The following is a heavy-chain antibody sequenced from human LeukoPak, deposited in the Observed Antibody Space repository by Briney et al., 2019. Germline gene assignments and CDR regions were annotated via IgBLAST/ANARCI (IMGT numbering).Heavy chain of an antibody. V-gene: IGHV4-4*07. CDR3: ARDQSLNWNYDYFDS. CDR2: IYISGGS. D-gene: IGHD1-7*01. Sequence: PSETLSLTCTVSGVSISSHYWSWIRQPARTGLEWIGRIYISGGSQYNPSLNSRVTMSLDTFKNQFSLRLSSVTAADTAVYYCARDQSLNWNYDYFDSWGQGTLVTVSS. CDR1: GVSISSHY. J-gene: IGHJ4*02.